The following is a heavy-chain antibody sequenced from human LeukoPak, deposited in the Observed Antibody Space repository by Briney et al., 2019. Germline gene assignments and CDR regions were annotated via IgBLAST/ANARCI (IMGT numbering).Heavy chain of an antibody. J-gene: IGHJ4*02. Sequence: GGSLRLSCEASGFTFSSYWMHWVRQAPGKGLVWVSRINSDGSSTSYADSVKGRFTISRDNGKNSLYLQMNSLRDEDTAVYYCAREAGYGSGWFGYWGQGTLVTVSS. CDR2: INSDGSST. V-gene: IGHV3-74*01. CDR3: AREAGYGSGWFGY. D-gene: IGHD6-19*01. CDR1: GFTFSSYW.